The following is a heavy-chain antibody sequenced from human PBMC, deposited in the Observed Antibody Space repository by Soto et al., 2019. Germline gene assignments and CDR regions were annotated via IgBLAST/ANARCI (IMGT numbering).Heavy chain of an antibody. CDR2: IYYSGST. CDR3: ARASPNYYYAMDV. V-gene: IGHV4-31*03. J-gene: IGHJ6*02. Sequence: PSETLSLTCSVSGASIDTGSYYWSWIRQHPGKGLEWIGYIYYSGSTYFNPSLRSRVTISVDTSRNQFSLKLRSVTAADTAIYFCARASPNYYYAMDVWGQGTTVTV. CDR1: GASIDTGSYY.